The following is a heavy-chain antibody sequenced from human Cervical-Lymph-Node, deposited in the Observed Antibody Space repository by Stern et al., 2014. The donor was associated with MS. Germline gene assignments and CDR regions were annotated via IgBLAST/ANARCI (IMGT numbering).Heavy chain of an antibody. CDR1: GGSVSSGGYF. V-gene: IGHV4-31*03. J-gene: IGHJ2*01. Sequence: QLQLQESGPGLVKPLQTLYLTCTVSGGSVSSGGYFWEWIRQHPGNGLEGIRDVYCSGSIADNPSPHSRVTISVETSKHKFSLMVRSVTAADTAVYYGARNPALWYFDLWGRGTLAPVPS. CDR3: ARNPALWYFDL. CDR2: VYCSGSI. D-gene: IGHD3-3*02.